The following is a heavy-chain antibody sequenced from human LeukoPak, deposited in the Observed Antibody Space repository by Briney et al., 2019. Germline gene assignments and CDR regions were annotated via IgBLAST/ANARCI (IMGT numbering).Heavy chain of an antibody. V-gene: IGHV3-15*01. CDR3: MSDLDN. Sequence: GALRLSCAASGFTFSSYAMHWVRRAQGKGLEWVGRIKTKGEGGTVDYAAPVKGRFTISRDDSKNTLYLQMNSLKTEDTAIYYCMSDLDNWGQGTLVTVSS. CDR2: IKTKGEGGTV. J-gene: IGHJ4*02. CDR1: GFTFSSYA.